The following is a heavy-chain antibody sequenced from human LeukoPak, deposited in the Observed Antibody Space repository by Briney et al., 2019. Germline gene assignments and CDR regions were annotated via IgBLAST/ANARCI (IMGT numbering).Heavy chain of an antibody. Sequence: PSETLSLTCGVSGGSIRSTNWWSWVPQPPGQGLELIGEISLSGQTNYSPSLNGRVTMSLDESRNQLSLNLTSVTAADTATYYCSRESGAFCPFGYWGQGTLVIVPP. D-gene: IGHD1-26*01. CDR3: SRESGAFCPFGY. CDR1: GGSIRSTNW. V-gene: IGHV4/OR15-8*02. J-gene: IGHJ4*02. CDR2: ISLSGQT.